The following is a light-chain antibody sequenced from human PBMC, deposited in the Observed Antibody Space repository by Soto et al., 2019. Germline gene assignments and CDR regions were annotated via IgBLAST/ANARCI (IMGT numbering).Light chain of an antibody. V-gene: IGKV3-20*01. J-gene: IGKJ2*01. CDR2: AAS. CDR3: QQSGRSLRPVI. CDR1: QSVPSSY. Sequence: EIVLTQSPGTVSLSPGDRATLSCRASQSVPSSYLAWYQQKPGHAPRLLIYAASSRSTRIPDRFSGSESGAAFALSISRLAPEDFAVCYCQQSGRSLRPVIFGQGNKLDIK.